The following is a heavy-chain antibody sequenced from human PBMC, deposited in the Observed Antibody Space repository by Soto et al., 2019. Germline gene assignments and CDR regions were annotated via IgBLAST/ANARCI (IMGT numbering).Heavy chain of an antibody. Sequence: GGSLRLSCAASGFTFSGSAMHWVRQASGKGLEWVGRIRSKANSYATAYAASVKGRITISRDDSKNTAYLQMNSLKTEDTAVYYCTRHVLVYCSSTSCDDYYYYGMDVWGQGTTVTVSS. V-gene: IGHV3-73*01. CDR1: GFTFSGSA. CDR2: IRSKANSYAT. CDR3: TRHVLVYCSSTSCDDYYYYGMDV. D-gene: IGHD2-2*01. J-gene: IGHJ6*02.